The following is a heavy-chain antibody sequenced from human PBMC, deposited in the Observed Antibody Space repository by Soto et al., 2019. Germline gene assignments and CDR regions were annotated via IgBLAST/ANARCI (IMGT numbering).Heavy chain of an antibody. J-gene: IGHJ5*02. CDR3: ARDSLAAAKNNWFDP. CDR2: INPNSGGT. Sequence: GASVKVSCKASGYTFTGYYMHWVRQAPGQGLEWMGWINPNSGGTNYAQKFQGRVTMTRDTSISTAYMELSRLRSDGTAVYYCARDSLAAAKNNWFDPGAREPWSPSP. D-gene: IGHD6-13*01. CDR1: GYTFTGYY. V-gene: IGHV1-2*02.